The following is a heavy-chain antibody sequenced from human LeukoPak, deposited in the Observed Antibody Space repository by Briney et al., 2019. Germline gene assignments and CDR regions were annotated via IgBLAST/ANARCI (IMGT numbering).Heavy chain of an antibody. CDR1: GGSFSGYY. CDR3: ARVTPHFSMDV. D-gene: IGHD2-15*01. Sequence: SETLSLTCAVYGGSFSGYYWSWIRQPPGKGLEWIGYIYHSGSTYYNPSLKSRVTISVDRSKNQFSLKLSSVTAADTAVYYCARVTPHFSMDVWGQGTTVTVSS. V-gene: IGHV4-30-2*01. J-gene: IGHJ6*02. CDR2: IYHSGST.